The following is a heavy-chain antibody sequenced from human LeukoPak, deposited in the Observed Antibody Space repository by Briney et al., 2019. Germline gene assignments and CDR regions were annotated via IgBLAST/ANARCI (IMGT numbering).Heavy chain of an antibody. V-gene: IGHV3-33*01. CDR3: VRASGSYDY. Sequence: GGSLRLSCAAAGFAFSTYGIHWVRQAPGKGLEWVAVIWPDGSNKYYADSVKGRFTISRDNSKNTLYLHMSSLRAEDTAVYYCVRASGSYDYWGQETLVTVSS. CDR1: GFAFSTYG. J-gene: IGHJ4*02. D-gene: IGHD1-26*01. CDR2: IWPDGSNK.